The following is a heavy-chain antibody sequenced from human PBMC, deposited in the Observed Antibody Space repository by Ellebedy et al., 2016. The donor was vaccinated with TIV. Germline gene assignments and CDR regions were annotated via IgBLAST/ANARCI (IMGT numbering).Heavy chain of an antibody. CDR1: GFTFSSYA. CDR3: AKDRVYTGRYFDVFDM. V-gene: IGHV3-23*01. Sequence: GESLKISCAASGFTFSSYALSWVRQAPGKGLEWVSTISSTDGSTDYADSVKGRFTASRDNSKNTLWLQMNSLRAEDTAVYYCAKDRVYTGRYFDVFDMWGQGTMVTVSS. D-gene: IGHD1-26*01. CDR2: ISSTDGST. J-gene: IGHJ3*02.